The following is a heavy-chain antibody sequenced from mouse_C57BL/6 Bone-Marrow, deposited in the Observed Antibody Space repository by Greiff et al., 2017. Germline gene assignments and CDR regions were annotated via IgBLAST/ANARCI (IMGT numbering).Heavy chain of an antibody. V-gene: IGHV1-64*01. Sequence: VQLQQPGAELVKPGASVKLSCKASGYTFTSYWMHWVKQRPGQGLEWIGMIHPNSGSTNYNEKFKSKATLTVDTSSSTAYMQLSSLTSEDSAVYYCASEGIYYGNFWFAYWGQGTLVTVSA. J-gene: IGHJ3*01. CDR2: IHPNSGST. CDR1: GYTFTSYW. CDR3: ASEGIYYGNFWFAY. D-gene: IGHD2-1*01.